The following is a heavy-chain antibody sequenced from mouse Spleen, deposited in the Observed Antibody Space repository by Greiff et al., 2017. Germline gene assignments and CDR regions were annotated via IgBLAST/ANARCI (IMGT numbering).Heavy chain of an antibody. Sequence: DVMLVESGGGLVQPGGSRKLSCAASGFTFSSFGMHWVRQAPEKGLEWVAYISSGSSTIYYADTVKGRFTISRDNPKNTLFLQMTSLRSEDTAMYYCARSSNWDGNAMDYWGQGTSVTVSS. D-gene: IGHD4-1*01. CDR2: ISSGSSTI. V-gene: IGHV5-17*02. CDR3: ARSSNWDGNAMDY. CDR1: GFTFSSFG. J-gene: IGHJ4*01.